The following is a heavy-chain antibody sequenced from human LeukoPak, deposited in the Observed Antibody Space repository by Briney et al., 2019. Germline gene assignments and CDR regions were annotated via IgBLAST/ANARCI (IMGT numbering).Heavy chain of an antibody. Sequence: ASETLSLTCSVSGGSISSSNYYWGWIRQPPGKGLEWIGEINHSGSTNYNPSLKSRVTILVDTSKNQFSLKLSSVTAADTAVYYCARGHSPVTTKVSYFQHWGQGTLVTVSS. CDR3: ARGHSPVTTKVSYFQH. V-gene: IGHV4-39*07. J-gene: IGHJ1*01. CDR1: GGSISSSNYY. CDR2: INHSGST. D-gene: IGHD4-17*01.